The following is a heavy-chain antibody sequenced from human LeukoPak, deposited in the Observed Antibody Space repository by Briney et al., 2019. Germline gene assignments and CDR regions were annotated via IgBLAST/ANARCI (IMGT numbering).Heavy chain of an antibody. CDR3: ARDTIVVVPAARRGDDY. CDR1: GFTFSSYW. J-gene: IGHJ4*02. V-gene: IGHV3-7*01. D-gene: IGHD2-2*01. CDR2: IKQDGSEK. Sequence: PGGSLRLSCAASGFTFSSYWMSWVRQAPGKGLEWVANIKQDGSEKYYVDSVKGRFTISRDNAKNSLYLQMNSLRAEDTAVYYCARDTIVVVPAARRGDDYWGQGTLVAVSS.